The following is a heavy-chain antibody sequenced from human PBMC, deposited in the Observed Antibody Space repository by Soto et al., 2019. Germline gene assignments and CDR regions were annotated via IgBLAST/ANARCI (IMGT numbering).Heavy chain of an antibody. D-gene: IGHD7-27*01. CDR3: ARDTGDGTFDF. V-gene: IGHV1-3*01. J-gene: IGHJ4*02. Sequence: ASVKASSMAPGYTISSYAMHWVRQAPGQRLEWMGWINAGYGNTKSSQKFQDRVTISRDTSASTAYMELTSLRSEDTAVYYCARDTGDGTFDFWGQGTLETVSS. CDR1: GYTISSYA. CDR2: INAGYGNT.